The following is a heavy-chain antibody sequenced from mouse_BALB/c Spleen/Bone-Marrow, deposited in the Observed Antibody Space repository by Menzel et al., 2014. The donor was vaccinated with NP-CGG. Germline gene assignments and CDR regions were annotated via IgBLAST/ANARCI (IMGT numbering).Heavy chain of an antibody. J-gene: IGHJ3*01. CDR3: ARRDGYLFAY. Sequence: VKLMESGPGLVQPSQSLSITCTVSGFFLTSYGVHWVRQSPGKGLEWLGVIWSDGSTDYNAAFISRLNISKDNSKSQIFLKMNSLQPNDTAIYFCARRDGYLFAYWGQGTLVTVSA. V-gene: IGHV2-2*02. CDR2: IWSDGST. CDR1: GFFLTSYG. D-gene: IGHD2-3*01.